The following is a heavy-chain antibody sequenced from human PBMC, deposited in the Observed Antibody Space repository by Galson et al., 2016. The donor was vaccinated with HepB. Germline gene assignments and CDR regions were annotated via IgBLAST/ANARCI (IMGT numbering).Heavy chain of an antibody. D-gene: IGHD2-15*01. CDR3: AGYVVVSFDY. Sequence: TLSLTCNVSGGAISRCGYYWSWIRLHPGKGLQWIGYIYYSGGTYYNPSLQSRLTLSLDTSKNHFSPKLDSVTAAETAVYYCAGYVVVSFDYWGQGTLITVSS. J-gene: IGHJ4*02. V-gene: IGHV4-31*03. CDR1: GGAISRCGYY. CDR2: IYYSGGT.